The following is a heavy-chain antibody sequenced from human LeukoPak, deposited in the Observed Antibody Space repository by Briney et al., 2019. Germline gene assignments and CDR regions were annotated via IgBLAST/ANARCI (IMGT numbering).Heavy chain of an antibody. V-gene: IGHV3-23*01. J-gene: IGHJ4*02. CDR2: ISGSGGST. D-gene: IGHD4-17*01. CDR3: AKGGGLGGDYQPYYYDY. CDR1: GVSFSSYA. Sequence: PGGSLRLSCAASGVSFSSYAMSWVRQAPGKGLEWVSEISGSGGSTYYASSVKGGLTIPRDNSWNKLYLQLNSLRAEDTAVYYCAKGGGLGGDYQPYYYDYWGQGTLVTVSS.